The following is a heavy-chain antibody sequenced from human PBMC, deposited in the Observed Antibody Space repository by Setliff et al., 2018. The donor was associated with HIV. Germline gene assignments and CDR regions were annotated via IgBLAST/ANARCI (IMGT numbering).Heavy chain of an antibody. J-gene: IGHJ4*02. Sequence: ASVKVSCKASGGTFSTHAINWVRQAPGQGLEWMGGFDPEDGETIFAQKFQGRVTMTEDTSTHTIYMELSSLTSEDTAVYYCATDKGPLWFGELALNSWGQGTLVTVSS. CDR2: FDPEDGET. CDR1: GGTFSTHA. V-gene: IGHV1-24*01. D-gene: IGHD3-10*01. CDR3: ATDKGPLWFGELALNS.